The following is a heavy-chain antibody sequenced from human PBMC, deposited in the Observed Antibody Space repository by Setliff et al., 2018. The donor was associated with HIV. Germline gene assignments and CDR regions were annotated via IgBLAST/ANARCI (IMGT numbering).Heavy chain of an antibody. CDR2: ISADNGNT. CDR3: AREGSPIYYFDY. CDR1: GYTFSSYD. D-gene: IGHD3-10*01. V-gene: IGHV1-18*01. Sequence: ASVKVSCKASGYTFSSYDINWVRQAPGQGLEWMGWISADNGNTKYAQKFQGRVTMTRDTSISTAYMEVSSLRSDDTAVYYCAREGSPIYYFDYWSQGTLVTVSS. J-gene: IGHJ4*02.